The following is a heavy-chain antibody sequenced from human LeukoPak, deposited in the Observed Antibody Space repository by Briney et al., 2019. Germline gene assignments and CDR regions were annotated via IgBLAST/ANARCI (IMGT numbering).Heavy chain of an antibody. J-gene: IGHJ4*02. Sequence: GTLSLTCTVSGGSISSSNWWSWVRQPPGKGLEWVSSISSSSSYIYYADSVKGRFTISRDNAKNSLYLQMNSLRAEDTAVYYCARGNYYFDYWGQGTLVTVSS. CDR2: ISSSSSYI. D-gene: IGHD1-1*01. V-gene: IGHV3-21*01. CDR1: GGSISSSN. CDR3: ARGNYYFDY.